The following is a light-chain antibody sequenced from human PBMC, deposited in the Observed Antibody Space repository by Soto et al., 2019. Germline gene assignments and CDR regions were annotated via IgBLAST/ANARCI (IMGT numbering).Light chain of an antibody. Sequence: QSALTQPASVSGSPGQSITISCTGTSSDVGGYNYVSWYQQHPGKAPKLMIYEVSNRPXXISNRFSGSKSGNTASLTISGXXAXXEAXYYCSSYTGSSTPYVFGTGTKLTVL. CDR1: SSDVGGYNY. V-gene: IGLV2-14*01. CDR3: SSYTGSSTPYV. CDR2: EVS. J-gene: IGLJ1*01.